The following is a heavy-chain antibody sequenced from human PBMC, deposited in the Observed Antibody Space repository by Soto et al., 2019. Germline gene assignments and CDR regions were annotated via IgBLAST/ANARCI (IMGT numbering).Heavy chain of an antibody. Sequence: QVQLVQSGAEVKEPGSSVRVSCKASGGTFDNFIMNWVRQTPGRGLEWMGGIVPMLGTPTYAEKFKGRVTISATRSTSTMYMEVTSLRSEVTAIYYCARNVTYSSSLSQYSGMDVWGQGTTVTVSS. CDR3: ARNVTYSSSLSQYSGMDV. V-gene: IGHV1-69*06. D-gene: IGHD1-26*01. CDR1: GGTFDNFI. CDR2: IVPMLGTP. J-gene: IGHJ6*02.